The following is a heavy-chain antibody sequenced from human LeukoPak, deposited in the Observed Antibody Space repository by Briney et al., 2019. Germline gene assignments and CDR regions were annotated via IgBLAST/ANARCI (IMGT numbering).Heavy chain of an antibody. V-gene: IGHV4-34*01. CDR1: GGSFSGYY. D-gene: IGHD3-16*02. CDR3: ARGGDYVWGSYRYFDY. J-gene: IGHJ4*02. CDR2: INHSGST. Sequence: PSETLSLTCAVYGGSFSGYYWSWIRKPPGKGLEWIGEINHSGSTNYNPSLKSRVTISVDTSKNQFSLKLSSVTAADTAVYYCARGGDYVWGSYRYFDYWGQGTLVTVSS.